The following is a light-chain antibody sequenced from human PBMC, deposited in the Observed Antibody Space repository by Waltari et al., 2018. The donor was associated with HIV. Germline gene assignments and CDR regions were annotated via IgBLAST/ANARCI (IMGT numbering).Light chain of an antibody. V-gene: IGLV6-57*01. Sequence: NLMLTQPRSVSESPGQTVTISCTRSSGSFGSNFVQWYQQRPGSSPTTVIFEDYQRPAGVPDRFSGSIDRSSNSAYLTISGLKPEDEADYYCQSYDTTNRWIFGGGTQLTVL. J-gene: IGLJ2*01. CDR3: QSYDTTNRWI. CDR1: SGSFGSNF. CDR2: EDY.